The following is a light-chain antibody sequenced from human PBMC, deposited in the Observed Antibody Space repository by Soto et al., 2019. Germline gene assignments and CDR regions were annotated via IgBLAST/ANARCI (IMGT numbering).Light chain of an antibody. CDR1: SGHSNYA. J-gene: IGLJ2*01. Sequence: QPVLTQSPSASASLGASVKRTCTLSSGHSNYAIAWHQQQSEKGPRYLMKLNSDGSQSKGDGIPDRFSGSSSGAERYLTISSLQSEDEADYYCQTWGSGLVVFGGGTKLTVL. CDR2: LNSDGSQ. V-gene: IGLV4-69*01. CDR3: QTWGSGLVV.